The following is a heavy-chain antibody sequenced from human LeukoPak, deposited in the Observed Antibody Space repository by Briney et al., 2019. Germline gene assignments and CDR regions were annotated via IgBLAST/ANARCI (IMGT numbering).Heavy chain of an antibody. CDR1: GGSISSYY. CDR2: IYYSGGT. D-gene: IGHD5-12*01. CDR3: ARHNSGYDFEYYYYYGMDV. Sequence: PSETLSLTCTVSGGSISSYYWSWIRQPPGKGLEWIGYIYYSGGTNYNPSLKSRVTISVDTSKNQFSLKLSSVTAADTAVYYCARHNSGYDFEYYYYYGMDVWGQGTTVTVSS. V-gene: IGHV4-59*08. J-gene: IGHJ6*02.